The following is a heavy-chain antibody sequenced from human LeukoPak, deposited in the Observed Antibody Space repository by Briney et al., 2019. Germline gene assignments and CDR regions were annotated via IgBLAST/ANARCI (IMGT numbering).Heavy chain of an antibody. D-gene: IGHD2-2*01. CDR2: VSSSSTSI. J-gene: IGHJ3*01. CDR1: GFSFSIYS. Sequence: GGSLRLSCAASGFSFSIYSMNWVRQAPGKGLELVSSVSSSSTSIYYADSLKGRFTISRDNAKNSLFLQVNSLRDEDTAVYYCARGPPCTSTSCYVTGAFDFWGQGTKVTVSS. CDR3: ARGPPCTSTSCYVTGAFDF. V-gene: IGHV3-21*01.